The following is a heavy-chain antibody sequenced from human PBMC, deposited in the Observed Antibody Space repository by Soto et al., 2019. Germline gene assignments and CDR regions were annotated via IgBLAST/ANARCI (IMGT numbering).Heavy chain of an antibody. J-gene: IGHJ6*03. D-gene: IGHD5-12*01. V-gene: IGHV1-69*02. CDR2: IIPILGIA. CDR3: ARVATKTFYYYYYMDV. CDR1: GGTFSSYT. Sequence: QVQLVQSGAEVKKPGSSVKVSCQASGGTFSSYTISWVRQAPGQGLEWMGRIIPILGIANYAQKFQGRVTITADKSTSTAYMELSSLRSEDTAVYYCARVATKTFYYYYYMDVWGKGTTVTVSS.